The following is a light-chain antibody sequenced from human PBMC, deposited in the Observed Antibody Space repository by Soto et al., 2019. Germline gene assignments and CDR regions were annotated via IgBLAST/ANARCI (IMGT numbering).Light chain of an antibody. V-gene: IGKV3-20*01. CDR3: QQYGSSPE. J-gene: IGKJ5*01. CDR1: QSVSSSY. CDR2: GAS. Sequence: EIVLTQSPGTLSLSPGERATLSCRASQSVSSSYLAWYQQKPGQAPRLLIYGASSRATGIPDRFSGSGSGTDFTLTIGRLEPEDFAVYYCQQYGSSPEFGQGTRLEI.